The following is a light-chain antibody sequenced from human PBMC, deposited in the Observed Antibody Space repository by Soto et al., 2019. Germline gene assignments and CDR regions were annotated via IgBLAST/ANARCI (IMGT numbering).Light chain of an antibody. CDR3: QHYNNWPPDT. V-gene: IGKV3-20*01. Sequence: ILLTQSPGTLSLSPGERATLSCRASQSVSSSYLAWYQQKPGQAPRLLLYGASSRATGIPDRFSGSGSGTDLTLTIRSLETEDFAVYYCQHYNNWPPDTFGQGTKVDIK. J-gene: IGKJ2*01. CDR2: GAS. CDR1: QSVSSSY.